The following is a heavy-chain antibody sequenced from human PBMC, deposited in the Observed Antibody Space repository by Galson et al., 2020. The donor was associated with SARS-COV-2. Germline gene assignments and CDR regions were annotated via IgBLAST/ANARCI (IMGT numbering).Heavy chain of an antibody. D-gene: IGHD1-26*01. V-gene: IGHV3-30-3*01. CDR2: ISYDGSNK. CDR3: ARERPWELVFYDCMYV. CDR1: GFTFSSYA. J-gene: IGHJ6*02. Sequence: GESLKLSCAASGFTFSSYAKHWLRQAPGKGLEWVAVISYDGSNKYYADSVKGRFTISSDNSKNTLYLQMNSLRAEDTAVYYCARERPWELVFYDCMYVWGQGITVTVS.